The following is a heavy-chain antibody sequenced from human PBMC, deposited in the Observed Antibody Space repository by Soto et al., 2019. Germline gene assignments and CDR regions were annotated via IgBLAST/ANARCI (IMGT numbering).Heavy chain of an antibody. J-gene: IGHJ4*02. Sequence: HPGGSLRLSCTASGFTFSTSVINWVRQAPGKGLEWVALVSTDGSMKFYADSVKGRFTISRDNSKNTVSLQMNSLRGEDTAVYYCAKRWSNGYLDHWGQGTLVTVSS. CDR3: AKRWSNGYLDH. CDR1: GFTFSTSV. V-gene: IGHV3-30*18. CDR2: VSTDGSMK. D-gene: IGHD2-8*01.